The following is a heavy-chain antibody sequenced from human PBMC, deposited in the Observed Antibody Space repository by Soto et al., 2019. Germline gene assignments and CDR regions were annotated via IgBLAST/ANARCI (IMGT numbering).Heavy chain of an antibody. D-gene: IGHD3-3*01. CDR3: ARVSLFADYDFWSGYSDY. J-gene: IGHJ4*02. CDR1: GLTFSSYS. CDR2: ISSSSSTI. Sequence: GGSLRLSCAASGLTFSSYSMNWVRQAPGKGLEWVSYISSSSSTIYYADSVKGRITISRDNAKNSLYLQMNSLRAEDTAVYYCARVSLFADYDFWSGYSDYWGQGTLVTVSS. V-gene: IGHV3-48*01.